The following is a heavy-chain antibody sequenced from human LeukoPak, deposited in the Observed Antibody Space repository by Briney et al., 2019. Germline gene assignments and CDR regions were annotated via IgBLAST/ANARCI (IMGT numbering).Heavy chain of an antibody. CDR3: ARDPSSVTLYFFDY. D-gene: IGHD4-11*01. Sequence: ASVTVSCMASGYTFSGNYIHWLRQAPGQGVEWMGWIDANNGDTNSAQKVQGRVTMSRDTSISTAYMDLSSLSPDDAAVYYCARDPSSVTLYFFDYWGQGTLVTVSS. CDR1: GYTFSGNY. J-gene: IGHJ4*02. V-gene: IGHV1-2*02. CDR2: IDANNGDT.